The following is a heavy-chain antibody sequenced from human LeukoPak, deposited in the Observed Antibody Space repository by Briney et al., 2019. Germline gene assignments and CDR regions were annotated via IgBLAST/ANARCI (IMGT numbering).Heavy chain of an antibody. CDR1: GGSFSGYY. V-gene: IGHV4-34*01. CDR3: ARGGYSYGSLYYYYYYMDV. D-gene: IGHD5-18*01. CDR2: INHSGST. J-gene: IGHJ6*03. Sequence: SETLSLTCAVYGGSFSGYYWSWIRQPPGKGLEWIGEINHSGSTNYNPSLKSRVTISVDTSKNQFSLKLSSVTAADTAVYYCARGGYSYGSLYYYYYYMDVWGKGTTVTISS.